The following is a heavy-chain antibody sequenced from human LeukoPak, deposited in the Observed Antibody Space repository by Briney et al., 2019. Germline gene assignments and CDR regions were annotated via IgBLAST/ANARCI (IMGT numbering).Heavy chain of an antibody. D-gene: IGHD3-22*01. CDR2: TRNKANSYTT. CDR1: GFTFTQHY. V-gene: IGHV3-72*01. Sequence: GGSLRLSCAACGFTFTQHYMDWVRQAPGKGLEWVGRTRNKANSYTTEYAASVKGRFTISRDDSKNSLYLQMNSLKTEDTAVYYCARVFYDSRGYYLDYCGQGTLVTVSS. J-gene: IGHJ4*02. CDR3: ARVFYDSRGYYLDY.